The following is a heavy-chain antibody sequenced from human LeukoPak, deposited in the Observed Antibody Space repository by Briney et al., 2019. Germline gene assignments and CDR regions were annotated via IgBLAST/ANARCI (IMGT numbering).Heavy chain of an antibody. CDR1: GFTFSNAW. CDR3: TTDRSGYGDLLDY. Sequence: PGGSLRLSCAASGFTFSNAWMSWVRQAPGKGLEWVGRIKSKTDGGTTDYAAPVKGRFTISRDDSKNTLYLQMNSLKTEDTAVYYCTTDRSGYGDLLDYWGQGTLVTVSS. CDR2: IKSKTDGGTT. D-gene: IGHD4-17*01. V-gene: IGHV3-15*01. J-gene: IGHJ4*02.